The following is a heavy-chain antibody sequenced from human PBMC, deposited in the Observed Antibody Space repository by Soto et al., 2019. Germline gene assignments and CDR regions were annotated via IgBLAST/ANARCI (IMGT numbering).Heavy chain of an antibody. CDR3: ARYLTFDY. Sequence: PGGSLILSCAASGFPVSSNYMSWVRQAPGKGLEWVSVIYSGGSTYYADSVKGRFTISRDNSKNTLYLQMTSLRAEDTAVYYCARYLTFDYWGQGTLVTVSS. CDR2: IYSGGST. D-gene: IGHD3-9*01. CDR1: GFPVSSNY. J-gene: IGHJ4*02. V-gene: IGHV3-53*01.